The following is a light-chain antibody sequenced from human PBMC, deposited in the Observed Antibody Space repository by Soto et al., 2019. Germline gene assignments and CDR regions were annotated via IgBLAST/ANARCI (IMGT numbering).Light chain of an antibody. CDR3: CSDTVTYV. J-gene: IGLJ1*01. V-gene: IGLV2-11*01. CDR2: DVF. CDR1: TSDVGAYTY. Sequence: QSALTQPRSVSGSPGQSVTISCTGATSDVGAYTYVSWYQQHPGKAPKLMIYDVFRRPSGVPDRFSGSKSGSTASLTISGLQAEDEADYYCCSDTVTYVFGTGTKLTVL.